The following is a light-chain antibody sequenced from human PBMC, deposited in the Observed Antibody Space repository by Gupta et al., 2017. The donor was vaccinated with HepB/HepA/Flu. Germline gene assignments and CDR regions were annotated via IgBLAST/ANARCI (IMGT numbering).Light chain of an antibody. Sequence: SSELSLATVVSVALGQTVRNYCQGDSLRSYYASWYQQRPRQAPILVIYGKNNRPSGIPDRFSGSSSGNTASLTITGAQAEDEADYYCDSRDSSGRHVIFGGGTKLTVL. J-gene: IGLJ2*01. CDR2: GKN. V-gene: IGLV3-19*01. CDR3: DSRDSSGRHVI. CDR1: SLRSYY.